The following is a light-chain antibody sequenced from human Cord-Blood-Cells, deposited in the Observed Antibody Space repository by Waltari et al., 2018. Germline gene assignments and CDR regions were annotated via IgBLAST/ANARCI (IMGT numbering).Light chain of an antibody. J-gene: IGLJ2*01. V-gene: IGLV2-11*01. Sequence: QSALTQPRSVSGSPGQSVTISCTGTSRDVGGYNYVSWYQQPHGKAPKLMIYDVSKRPSGVPDRFSGSKSGNTASLTISGLQAEDEADYYCCSYAGSYTVFGGGTKLTVL. CDR1: SRDVGGYNY. CDR2: DVS. CDR3: CSYAGSYTV.